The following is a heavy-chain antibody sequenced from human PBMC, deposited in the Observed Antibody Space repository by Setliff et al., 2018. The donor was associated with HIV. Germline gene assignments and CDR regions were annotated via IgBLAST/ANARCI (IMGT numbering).Heavy chain of an antibody. CDR2: ISGSGGST. CDR1: GFTFSSYA. V-gene: IGHV3-23*01. D-gene: IGHD2-2*01. CDR3: ARLKSYASSPSSDY. Sequence: GGSLRLSCAASGFTFSSYAMSWVRQAPGKGLEWVSAISGSGGSTYYADSVKGRFTISRDNSKNTLYLQMNSLRAEDTAVYYCARLKSYASSPSSDYWGQGTLVTVSS. J-gene: IGHJ4*02.